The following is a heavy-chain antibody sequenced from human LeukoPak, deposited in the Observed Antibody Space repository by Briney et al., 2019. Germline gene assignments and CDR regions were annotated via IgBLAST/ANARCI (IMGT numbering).Heavy chain of an antibody. D-gene: IGHD2-21*01. CDR1: GFTFSSYG. Sequence: GGSLRLSCAASGFTFSSYGMHWVRQAPGKGLEWVAVISYDGSNKYYADSVKGRFTISRDNSKNTLYLQMNSLRAEDTAVYYCAKDPLNYIVVVPGNWFDPWGQGTLVTVSS. J-gene: IGHJ5*02. V-gene: IGHV3-30*18. CDR3: AKDPLNYIVVVPGNWFDP. CDR2: ISYDGSNK.